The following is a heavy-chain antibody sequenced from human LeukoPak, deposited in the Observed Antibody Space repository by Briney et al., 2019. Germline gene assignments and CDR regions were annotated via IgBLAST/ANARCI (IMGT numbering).Heavy chain of an antibody. CDR1: GGTFSSYA. CDR2: IIPIFGTA. CDR3: ATDGDYVSRKVYYAVAYYYYYYMDV. Sequence: SVKVSCKASGGTFSSYAISWVRQAPGQGLEWMGGIIPIFGTANYAQKFQGRVTITADKSTSTAYMELSSLRSEDTAVYYCATDGDYVSRKVYYAVAYYYYYYMDVWGKGTTVTVSS. V-gene: IGHV1-69*06. J-gene: IGHJ6*03. D-gene: IGHD4-17*01.